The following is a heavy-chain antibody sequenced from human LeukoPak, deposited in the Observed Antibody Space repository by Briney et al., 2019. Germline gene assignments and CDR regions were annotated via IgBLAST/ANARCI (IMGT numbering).Heavy chain of an antibody. D-gene: IGHD3-9*01. CDR1: GFTFSRYS. CDR3: ARDYDILTGYAYYYYGMDV. CDR2: IRSSSSTI. Sequence: PGGSLRLSCAASGFTFSRYSMNWVRQAPGKGLEWVSNIRSSSSTINYADSAKGRFTISRDNAKNSLYLQMNSLRDEDTAVYYCARDYDILTGYAYYYYGMDVWGQGTTVTVSS. V-gene: IGHV3-48*02. J-gene: IGHJ6*02.